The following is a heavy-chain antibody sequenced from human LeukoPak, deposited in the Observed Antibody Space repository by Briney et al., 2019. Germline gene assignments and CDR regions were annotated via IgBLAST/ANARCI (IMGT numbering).Heavy chain of an antibody. CDR1: GYTFTAYY. V-gene: IGHV1-2*02. Sequence: ASVKVSCKTSGYTFTAYYIHWVRQAPRQGLDWMGWINPNSGVTKNAQKFDRVTMTRDTSISTAYLELGSLRSDDTAVYYCARDPRGTYYSDYWGQGSLVTVSS. D-gene: IGHD1-26*01. CDR3: ARDPRGTYYSDY. CDR2: INPNSGVT. J-gene: IGHJ4*02.